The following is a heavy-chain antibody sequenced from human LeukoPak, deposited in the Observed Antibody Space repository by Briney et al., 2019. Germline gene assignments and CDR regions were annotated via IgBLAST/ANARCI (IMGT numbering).Heavy chain of an antibody. D-gene: IGHD6-6*01. CDR1: GFTFSSYA. CDR3: AKAENNLSSSSSSYYYYMDV. CDR2: ISGSGGST. Sequence: GGSLRLSCAASGFTFSSYAMSWVRQAPGKGLEWVSAISGSGGSTYYADSVKGRFTISRDNSKNTLYLQMNSLRAEDTAVYYCAKAENNLSSSSSSYYYYMDVWGKGTTVTVSS. J-gene: IGHJ6*03. V-gene: IGHV3-23*01.